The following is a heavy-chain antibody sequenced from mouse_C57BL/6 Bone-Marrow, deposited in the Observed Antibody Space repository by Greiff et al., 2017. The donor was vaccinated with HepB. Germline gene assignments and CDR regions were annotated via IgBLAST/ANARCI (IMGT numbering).Heavy chain of an antibody. D-gene: IGHD1-1*01. Sequence: EVKLVESGGGLVQPKGSLKLSCAASGFSFNTYAMNWVRQAPGKGVEWVARIRSKSNNYATYYADSVKDRFTISRDDSESMLYLQMNNLKTEDTAMYYCVRPTTVGAMDYWGQGTSVTVSS. J-gene: IGHJ4*01. V-gene: IGHV10-1*01. CDR1: GFSFNTYA. CDR3: VRPTTVGAMDY. CDR2: IRSKSNNYAT.